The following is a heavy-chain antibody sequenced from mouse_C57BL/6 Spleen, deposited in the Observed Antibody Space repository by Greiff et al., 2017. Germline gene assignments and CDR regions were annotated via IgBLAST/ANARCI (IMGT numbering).Heavy chain of an antibody. CDR1: GFTFSDYY. CDR3: ARGDGYDVGHYFDY. D-gene: IGHD2-2*01. J-gene: IGHJ2*01. V-gene: IGHV5-16*01. Sequence: EVQLVESEGGLVQPGSSMKLSCTASGFTFSDYYMAWVRQVPEKGLEWVANINYDGSSTYYLDSLKSRFIISRDNAKNILYLQMSSLKSEDTATYYCARGDGYDVGHYFDYWGQGTTLTVSS. CDR2: INYDGSST.